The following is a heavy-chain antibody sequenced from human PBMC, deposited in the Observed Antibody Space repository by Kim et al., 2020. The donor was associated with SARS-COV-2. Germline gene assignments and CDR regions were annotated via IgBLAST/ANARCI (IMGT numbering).Heavy chain of an antibody. CDR1: GGSFSGYY. J-gene: IGHJ6*02. Sequence: SETLSLTCAVYGGSFSGYYWSWIRQPPGKGLEWIGEINHSGSTNYNPSLKSGVTISVDTSKNQFSLKLSSVTAADTAVYYCARGYCSSTSCYRYYYYGMDVWGQGTTVTVSS. D-gene: IGHD2-2*01. CDR2: INHSGST. V-gene: IGHV4-34*01. CDR3: ARGYCSSTSCYRYYYYGMDV.